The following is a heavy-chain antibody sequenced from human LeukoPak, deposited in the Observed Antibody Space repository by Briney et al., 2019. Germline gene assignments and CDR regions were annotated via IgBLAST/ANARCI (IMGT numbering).Heavy chain of an antibody. J-gene: IGHJ4*02. CDR1: GFTFSGSA. D-gene: IGHD3-22*01. CDR3: TSSYYYDSSGRG. V-gene: IGHV3-73*01. CDR2: IRSKANSHTT. Sequence: PGGSLRLSCAASGFTFSGSAMRWVRQASGKGLEWVGRIRSKANSHTTAYAASVKGRFTISRDDSKNTAYLQMNSLKTEDTAVYYCTSSYYYDSSGRGRGQGTLVTVSS.